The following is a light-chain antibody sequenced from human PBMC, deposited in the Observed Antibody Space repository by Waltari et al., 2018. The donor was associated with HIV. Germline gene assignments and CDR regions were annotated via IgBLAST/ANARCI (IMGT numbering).Light chain of an antibody. Sequence: DIQMTQSPSTLSASVGARVTITCRASQSITNWLAWYHQKPGKAPKLLISKTSSLESGVPSRFSGSGSGTEFTLTIIGLQPDDFATYYCQQYYSYPDTFGQGTRLEIK. CDR1: QSITNW. V-gene: IGKV1-5*03. CDR3: QQYYSYPDT. CDR2: KTS. J-gene: IGKJ5*01.